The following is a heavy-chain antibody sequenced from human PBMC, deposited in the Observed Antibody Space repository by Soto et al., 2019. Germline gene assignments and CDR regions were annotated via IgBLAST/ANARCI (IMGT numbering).Heavy chain of an antibody. CDR2: IIPIFGTV. CDR3: ARDRHISSWDWFDP. J-gene: IGHJ5*02. D-gene: IGHD6-13*01. CDR1: GGTFSSYA. V-gene: IGHV1-69*12. Sequence: QVQLVQSGAEVKKPGSSVKVSCKASGGTFSSYAISWVRQAPGQGLEWMGGIIPIFGTVIYAQKFQGRVTITADASTNTAYMDLSSLRSEDTAVYYCARDRHISSWDWFDPWGQGTLVTVSS.